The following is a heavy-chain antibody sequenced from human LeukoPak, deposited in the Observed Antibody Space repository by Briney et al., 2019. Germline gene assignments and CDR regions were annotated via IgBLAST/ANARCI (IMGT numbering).Heavy chain of an antibody. J-gene: IGHJ4*02. Sequence: SGPTLVNPTQTLTLTCTFSGFSLTTRGMCLSWLRQPPGRALEWLARIDWDESKYYSTSLRTRLTISKGSSKGQVVLTMTNVDPVDTATYYCARILTTSEEYYFDYWGQGTLVTVSS. V-gene: IGHV2-70*11. D-gene: IGHD2/OR15-2a*01. CDR2: IDWDESK. CDR3: ARILTTSEEYYFDY. CDR1: GFSLTTRGMC.